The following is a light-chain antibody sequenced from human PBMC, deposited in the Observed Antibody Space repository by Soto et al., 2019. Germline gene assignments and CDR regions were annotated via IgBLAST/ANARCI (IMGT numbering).Light chain of an antibody. CDR1: SSVVGSYNL. V-gene: IGLV2-23*01. J-gene: IGLJ1*01. CDR2: EGS. Sequence: QSVLTQPASVSGSPGQSITISCTGTSSVVGSYNLVSWYQQHPGKAPKLMIYEGSKRPSGVSDRFSGSKSGNTASLTISGLQVEDEADYYCCSYAGSSTYVFVTGTKVTVL. CDR3: CSYAGSSTYV.